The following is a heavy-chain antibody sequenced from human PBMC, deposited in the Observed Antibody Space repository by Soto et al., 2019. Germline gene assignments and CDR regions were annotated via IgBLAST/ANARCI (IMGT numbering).Heavy chain of an antibody. D-gene: IGHD2-2*01. CDR3: ARKIGYCSSTSCLFNYYYYYMDV. V-gene: IGHV3-21*01. CDR2: ISSSSSYI. J-gene: IGHJ6*03. CDR1: GFTFSSYS. Sequence: GGSLRLSCAASGFTFSSYSMNWVRQAPGKGLEWVSSISSSSSYIYYADSVKGRFTISRDNAKNSLYLQMNSLRAEDTAVYYCARKIGYCSSTSCLFNYYYYYMDVWGKGTTVTVSS.